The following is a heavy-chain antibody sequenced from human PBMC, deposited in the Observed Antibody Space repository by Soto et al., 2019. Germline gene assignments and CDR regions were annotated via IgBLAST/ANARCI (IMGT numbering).Heavy chain of an antibody. V-gene: IGHV1-18*01. CDR3: ARSLRFTNWFDP. J-gene: IGHJ5*02. D-gene: IGHD3-3*01. CDR2: ISAYNGNT. CDR1: GYTFTSYG. Sequence: ASVKVSCKASGYTFTSYGISWVRQAPGQGLEWMGWISAYNGNTNYAQKFQGRVTITADKSTSTAYMELSSLRSEDTAVYYCARSLRFTNWFDPWGQGTLVTVSS.